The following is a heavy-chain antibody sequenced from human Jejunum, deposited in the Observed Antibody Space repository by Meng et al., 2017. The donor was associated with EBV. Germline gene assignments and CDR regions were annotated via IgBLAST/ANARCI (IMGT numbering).Heavy chain of an antibody. CDR2: ISNDGNNK. CDR3: TREWGADY. V-gene: IGHV3-30-3*01. J-gene: IGHJ4*02. Sequence: VESGGGVVKPGRSLRLSCAASGFTFSGHAMQWVRQAPGKGLKWVALISNDGNNKYYADSVKGRFTISRDNSKNTLYLQMNSLRVDDTALYYCTREWGADYWGQGTLVTVSS. CDR1: GFTFSGHA. D-gene: IGHD3-16*01.